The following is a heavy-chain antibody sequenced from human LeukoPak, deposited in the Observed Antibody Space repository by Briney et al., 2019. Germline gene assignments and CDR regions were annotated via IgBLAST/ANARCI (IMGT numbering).Heavy chain of an antibody. J-gene: IGHJ4*02. Sequence: PSGTLSLTCTVSGGSISSYYWSWIRQPPGKGLEWIGYIYYSGSTNYNPSLKSRVTISVDTSKNQFSLKLSSVTAADTAVYYCARSFFDYWGQGTLVTVSS. CDR2: IYYSGST. CDR3: ARSFFDY. V-gene: IGHV4-59*01. CDR1: GGSISSYY.